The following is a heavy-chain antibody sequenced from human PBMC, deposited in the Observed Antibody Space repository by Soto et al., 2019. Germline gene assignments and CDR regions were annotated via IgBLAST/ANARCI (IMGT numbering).Heavy chain of an antibody. CDR3: ARGGYYDSSGYKYFQH. D-gene: IGHD3-22*01. J-gene: IGHJ1*01. CDR1: GFTFSSYS. CDR2: ISSSSSTI. Sequence: EVQLVESGGGLVQPGGSLRLSCAASGFTFSSYSMNWVRQAPGKGLEWVSYISSSSSTIYYADSVKGRFTISRDNAKNSLYLQMNSPRDEDTAVYYCARGGYYDSSGYKYFQHWGQGTLVTVSS. V-gene: IGHV3-48*02.